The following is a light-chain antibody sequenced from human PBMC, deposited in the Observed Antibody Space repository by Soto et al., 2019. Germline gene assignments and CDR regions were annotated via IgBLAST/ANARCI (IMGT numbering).Light chain of an antibody. Sequence: QSALTQPASVSGSPGQSITISCTGSSGDVGHYNYVSWYQQHPGKAPKLMIYEVSNRPSGVSNRFSGSKSGNTDSLIISGLQAEDEADYYCTSYTTSSIWVFGGGTKLTV. CDR2: EVS. J-gene: IGLJ3*02. CDR3: TSYTTSSIWV. V-gene: IGLV2-14*01. CDR1: SGDVGHYNY.